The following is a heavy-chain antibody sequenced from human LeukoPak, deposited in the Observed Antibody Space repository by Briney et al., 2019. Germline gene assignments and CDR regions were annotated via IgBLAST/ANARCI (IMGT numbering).Heavy chain of an antibody. V-gene: IGHV3-30*02. CDR1: GFTFNNYG. J-gene: IGHJ3*02. CDR3: ARDSIGGRGAFDI. CDR2: IRYDGNNK. D-gene: IGHD2/OR15-2a*01. Sequence: GGSLRLSCAASGFTFNNYGMHWVRQAPGKGLEWVAFIRYDGNNKYYADSVKGRFTISRDNSKNTLYLQMNSLTAEDTAVYYCARDSIGGRGAFDIWGQGTMVTVSS.